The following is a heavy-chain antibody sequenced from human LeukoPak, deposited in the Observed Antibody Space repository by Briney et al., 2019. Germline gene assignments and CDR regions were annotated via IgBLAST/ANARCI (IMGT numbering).Heavy chain of an antibody. D-gene: IGHD5-24*01. J-gene: IGHJ4*02. CDR1: GFTFSSYG. CDR2: ISGSGGST. Sequence: GTLRLSCAASGFTFSSYGMSWVRQAPGKGLEWVSAISGSGGSTYYADSVKGRFTISRDNSKNTLYLQMNSLRAEDTAVYYCARAGGIDGWLGTDYWGQGTLVAVSS. V-gene: IGHV3-23*01. CDR3: ARAGGIDGWLGTDY.